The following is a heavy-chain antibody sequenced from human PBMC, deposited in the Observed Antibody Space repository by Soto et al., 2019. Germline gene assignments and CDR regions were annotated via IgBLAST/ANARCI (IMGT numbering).Heavy chain of an antibody. V-gene: IGHV1-18*01. J-gene: IGHJ5*02. CDR2: ISAYNDNA. Sequence: QVKLVQSGAEVKKPGASVTVSCVASGYTFNNYGLTWVRQAPGQGLEWMGWISAYNDNANYAQKFQGRVTMTTDTSTSTAYLELRSLRSDDTAVYYCARDLRKFGDFKLFDPWGQGTLITVSS. CDR3: ARDLRKFGDFKLFDP. CDR1: GYTFNNYG. D-gene: IGHD3-10*01.